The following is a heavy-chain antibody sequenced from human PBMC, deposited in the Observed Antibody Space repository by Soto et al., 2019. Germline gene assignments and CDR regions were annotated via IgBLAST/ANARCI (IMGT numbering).Heavy chain of an antibody. CDR1: GLTVSNKY. V-gene: IGHV3-66*01. J-gene: IGHJ3*02. CDR2: INVGDNT. CDR3: ARGMSSGWPYVFDI. Sequence: EVQLVESGGGLVQSGGSLRLSCAASGLTVSNKYMTWVRQALGKGLEWVSIINVGDNTYYADSVKGRFTISRAKSKNTLYLQMNSRRAEDTAVYYCARGMSSGWPYVFDIWGQGTTVTVSS. D-gene: IGHD6-19*01.